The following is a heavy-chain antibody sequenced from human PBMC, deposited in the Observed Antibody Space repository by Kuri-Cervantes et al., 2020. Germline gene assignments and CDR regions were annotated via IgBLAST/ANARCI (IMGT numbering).Heavy chain of an antibody. J-gene: IGHJ5*02. CDR1: GYTFTGYY. V-gene: IGHV1-69*06. CDR3: ASEYGSSSFWFDP. D-gene: IGHD6-6*01. CDR2: IDPIFGTT. Sequence: SVKVSCKASGYTFTGYYMHWVRQAPGHGLEWMGGIDPIFGTTNYAHKFQGRVTLTADKSTNTAYLELSSLRSEDTAVYFCASEYGSSSFWFDPWGQGTRVTVSS.